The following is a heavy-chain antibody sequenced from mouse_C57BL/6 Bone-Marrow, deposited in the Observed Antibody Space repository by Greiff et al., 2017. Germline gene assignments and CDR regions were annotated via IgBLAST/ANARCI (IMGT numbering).Heavy chain of an antibody. J-gene: IGHJ2*01. D-gene: IGHD2-5*01. CDR2: IDPANGNT. CDR1: GFNIKNTY. V-gene: IGHV14-3*01. Sequence: EVQLQQSVAELVRPGASVKLSCTASGFNIKNTYMHWVKQRPEQGLEWIGRIDPANGNTKYAPKFQGKATITADTSSNTAYLQLSSLTSEDTAIYYCSRRAYDSNDGGVYFDYWGQGTTLTVSS. CDR3: SRRAYDSNDGGVYFDY.